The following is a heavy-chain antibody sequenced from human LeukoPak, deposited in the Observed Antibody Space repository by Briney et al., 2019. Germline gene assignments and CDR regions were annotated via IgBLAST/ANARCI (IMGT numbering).Heavy chain of an antibody. CDR2: INSDGSST. Sequence: GGSLRLSCAASRFTFSSNWMHWVRQAPGKGLVWVSQINSDGSSTNYADSVKGRFTISRDNAKNTLYLQMNSLRAEDTAVYYCTRTEYCSPTSCKYASFWGQGTMVTVS. J-gene: IGHJ3*01. CDR3: TRTEYCSPTSCKYASF. CDR1: RFTFSSNW. D-gene: IGHD2-2*01. V-gene: IGHV3-74*01.